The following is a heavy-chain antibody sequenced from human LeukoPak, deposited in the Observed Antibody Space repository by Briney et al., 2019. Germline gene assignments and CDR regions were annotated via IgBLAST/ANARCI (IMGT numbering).Heavy chain of an antibody. J-gene: IGHJ4*02. CDR3: ARERNGALDY. V-gene: IGHV4-30-4*08. CDR2: FSYSGT. CDR1: GGFFSSGDYY. Sequence: SETLSLTCTVSGGFFSSGDYYWTWIRQTPGKGLEWIGYFSYSGTYYHPSLKSRTSISVDRSKNQFSLRLTSVTAADTAVYYCARERNGALDYWGQGTLVTASS. D-gene: IGHD4/OR15-4a*01.